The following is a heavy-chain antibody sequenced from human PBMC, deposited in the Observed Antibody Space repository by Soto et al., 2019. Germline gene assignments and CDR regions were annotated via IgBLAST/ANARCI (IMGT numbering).Heavy chain of an antibody. V-gene: IGHV1-46*01. CDR3: ARDLEQAGLYYGMDV. CDR1: GYTFTSYY. D-gene: IGHD6-13*01. CDR2: INPSGGST. J-gene: IGHJ6*02. Sequence: QVQLVQSGAEVKKPGASVKVSCKASGYTFTSYYMHWVRQAPGQGLEWMGIINPSGGSTSYAQKFQGRVTMTRDTSTSTVYMELSRLRSEDTAVYYCARDLEQAGLYYGMDVWGQGTTVTVSS.